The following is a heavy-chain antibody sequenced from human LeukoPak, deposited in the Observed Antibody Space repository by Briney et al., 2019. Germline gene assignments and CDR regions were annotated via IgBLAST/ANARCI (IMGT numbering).Heavy chain of an antibody. V-gene: IGHV3-23*01. D-gene: IGHD3-9*01. CDR1: GFTFSSYA. CDR3: VKSALRYFDWSPV. CDR2: ISGSGGST. Sequence: GGSLRLSCAASGFTFSSYATSWVRQAPGKGLEWVSAISGSGGSTYYADSVKGRFTISRDNSKNTLYLQMNSLRAEDTAVYYCVKSALRYFDWSPVWGQGTTVTVSS. J-gene: IGHJ6*02.